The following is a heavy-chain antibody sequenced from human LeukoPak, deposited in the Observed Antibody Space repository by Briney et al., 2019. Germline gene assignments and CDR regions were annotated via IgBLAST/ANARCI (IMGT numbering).Heavy chain of an antibody. CDR3: ARMFRYDHGDDHFSG. D-gene: IGHD5-12*01. V-gene: IGHV1-2*02. CDR2: INLNSGGT. Sequence: ASVKVSCKASGYTFTGYYMDWVREGPGQGLEWMGWINLNSGGTNYARKFQGRVTMTRDTSISTAYMELSRLRSDDTAVYYCARMFRYDHGDDHFSGWGQGTLVTVSS. J-gene: IGHJ4*02. CDR1: GYTFTGYY.